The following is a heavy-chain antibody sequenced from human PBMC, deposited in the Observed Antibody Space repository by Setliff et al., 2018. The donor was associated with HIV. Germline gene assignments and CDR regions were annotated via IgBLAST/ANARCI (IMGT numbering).Heavy chain of an antibody. V-gene: IGHV1-69*06. CDR2: NIPLFNSP. D-gene: IGHD2-21*01. Sequence: SVKVSCKASGGALSTYAISWVRQAPGQGLEWMGRNIPLFNSPTYAPKFRGRVTITADKSTMTAYVELSSLTSEDTAVYYCARDGGEMCWGQGTLVTVS. CDR1: GGALSTYA. CDR3: ARDGGEMC. J-gene: IGHJ4*02.